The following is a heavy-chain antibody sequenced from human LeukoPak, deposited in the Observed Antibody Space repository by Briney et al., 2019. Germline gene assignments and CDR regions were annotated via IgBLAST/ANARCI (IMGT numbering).Heavy chain of an antibody. CDR3: ARDTYYYGSGSYFFDY. D-gene: IGHD3-10*01. Sequence: GGSLRLSCAVSGFTINDYGVHWVRQAPGKGLEWVAVMWYDGSSQSYADSVKGRFTISRDNSNNTLYLQMNSLKAEDTAVYYCARDTYYYGSGSYFFDYWGQGTLVTVSS. J-gene: IGHJ4*02. CDR2: MWYDGSSQ. V-gene: IGHV3-33*01. CDR1: GFTINDYG.